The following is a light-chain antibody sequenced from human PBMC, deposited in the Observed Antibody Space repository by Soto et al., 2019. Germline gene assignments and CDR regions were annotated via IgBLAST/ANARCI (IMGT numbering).Light chain of an antibody. Sequence: DIQMTQSPSTLSASVGDRVTITCRASQSISSWLAWYQQKPGKAPRLLIYKASTLESGVPSRFSGSGSGTDFTLTISSLRPDDFATYYCQQYSTYWTFGQGTKVDIK. V-gene: IGKV1-5*03. J-gene: IGKJ1*01. CDR1: QSISSW. CDR3: QQYSTYWT. CDR2: KAS.